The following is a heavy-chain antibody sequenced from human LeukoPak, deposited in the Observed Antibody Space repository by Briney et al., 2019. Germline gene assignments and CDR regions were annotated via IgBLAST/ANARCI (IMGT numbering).Heavy chain of an antibody. D-gene: IGHD1-26*01. J-gene: IGHJ4*02. Sequence: SETLSLTCDVSGASVRSYLWGWVRQPAGKGLEWLGRIYSTGSTRFNPSLKSRLTLSIDTSTNQFSLKLTSVTAADTAVYFCARQGYTVSYYFLDYWSQGTLVTVSS. CDR1: GASVRSYL. CDR2: IYSTGST. CDR3: ARQGYTVSYYFLDY. V-gene: IGHV4-4*07.